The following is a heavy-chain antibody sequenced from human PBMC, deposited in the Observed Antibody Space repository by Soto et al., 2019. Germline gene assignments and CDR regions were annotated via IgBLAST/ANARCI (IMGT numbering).Heavy chain of an antibody. J-gene: IGHJ4*02. CDR1: GGSISSGGYS. D-gene: IGHD2-2*01. V-gene: IGHV4-30-2*01. CDR2: IYHSGST. CDR3: ARATGGYCSSTSCRPLDY. Sequence: SETLSLTCAVSGGSISSGGYSWSWIRQPPGKGLEWIGYIYHSGSTYYNPSLKSRVTISVDRSKNQFSLKLSSVTAADTAVYYCARATGGYCSSTSCRPLDYWGQGTLVTVSS.